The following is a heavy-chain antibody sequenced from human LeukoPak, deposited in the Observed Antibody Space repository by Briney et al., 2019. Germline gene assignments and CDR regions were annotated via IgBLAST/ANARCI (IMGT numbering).Heavy chain of an antibody. CDR2: IYSGGST. D-gene: IGHD3-22*01. Sequence: GGSLRLSCAASGFTVSSNYMSWVRQAPGKGLEWVSVIYSGGSTYYADSVKGRFTISRDNSKNTLYLQMNSLRAEDTAVYYCAREDYDSGGYYYPFDYWGQGTLVTVSS. CDR1: GFTVSSNY. V-gene: IGHV3-66*01. J-gene: IGHJ4*02. CDR3: AREDYDSGGYYYPFDY.